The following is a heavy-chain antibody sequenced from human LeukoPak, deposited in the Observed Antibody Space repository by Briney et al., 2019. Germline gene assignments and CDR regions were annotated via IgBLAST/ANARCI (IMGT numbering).Heavy chain of an antibody. J-gene: IGHJ4*02. D-gene: IGHD3-9*01. Sequence: SETLSLTCTVSGGSISSYYWSWIRQPPGKGLEWIGSIYYSGSTYYNPSLKSRVTISVDTSKNQFSLKLSSVTAADTAVYYCARQQVRYFDYWGQGTLVTVSS. V-gene: IGHV4-59*05. CDR1: GGSISSYY. CDR2: IYYSGST. CDR3: ARQQVRYFDY.